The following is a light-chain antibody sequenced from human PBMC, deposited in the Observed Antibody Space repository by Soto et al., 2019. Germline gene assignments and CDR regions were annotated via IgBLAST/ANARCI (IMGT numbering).Light chain of an antibody. V-gene: IGLV2-23*01. CDR3: CSYAGDKTYV. J-gene: IGLJ1*01. CDR2: EAS. CDR1: GSDVRTYNL. Sequence: SVLTQPASVSGSPGQSITTSCTVTGSDVRTYNLVSWYQQHPGKVPKLIIYEASKRPSGVSNRFSGSQPGNTASLTVSGLQAEDEADYYCCSYAGDKTYVFGSGTKV.